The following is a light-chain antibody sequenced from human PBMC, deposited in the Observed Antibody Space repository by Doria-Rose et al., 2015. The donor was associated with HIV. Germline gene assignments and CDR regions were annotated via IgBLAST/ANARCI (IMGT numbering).Light chain of an antibody. CDR3: QQYGTSRGT. J-gene: IGKJ5*01. CDR2: DAS. CDR1: QRVKSSY. Sequence: EIVLTRSPGTLSLSPGERVTLSCRASQRVKSSYLAWYQQKPGQAPRLLIYDASTRATGIPDRFSGSGSGTDFTLTISRLEPEDVAVYYCQQYGTSRGTFGQGTRLEIK. V-gene: IGKV3-20*01.